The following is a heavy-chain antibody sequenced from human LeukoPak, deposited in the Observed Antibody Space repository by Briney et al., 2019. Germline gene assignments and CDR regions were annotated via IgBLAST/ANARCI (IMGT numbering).Heavy chain of an antibody. CDR2: IYYSGST. D-gene: IGHD2/OR15-2a*01. Sequence: SGTLSLSCSVSGGSISSYYWSWIRQPPGKGLEWIGYIYYSGSTNYNPSHKSRVTISLDTSKNQFSLKLSSVTAADTAVYYCARGPSRNWFDPWGQGTLVTVSS. V-gene: IGHV4-59*01. J-gene: IGHJ5*02. CDR1: GGSISSYY. CDR3: ARGPSRNWFDP.